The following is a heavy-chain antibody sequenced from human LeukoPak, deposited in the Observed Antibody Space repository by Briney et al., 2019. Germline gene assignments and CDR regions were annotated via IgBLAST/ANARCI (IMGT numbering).Heavy chain of an antibody. CDR3: AKDQGIAAAGSFDY. Sequence: GRSLRLSCAASGFTFDDYAMHWVRRAPGKGLEWVSGISWNSGSIGYADSVKGRFTISRDNAKNSLYLQMNSLRAEDMALYYCAKDQGIAAAGSFDYWGQGTLVTVSS. CDR2: ISWNSGSI. D-gene: IGHD6-13*01. CDR1: GFTFDDYA. V-gene: IGHV3-9*03. J-gene: IGHJ4*02.